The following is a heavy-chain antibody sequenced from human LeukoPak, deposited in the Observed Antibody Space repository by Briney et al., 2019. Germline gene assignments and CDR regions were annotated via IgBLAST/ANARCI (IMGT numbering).Heavy chain of an antibody. J-gene: IGHJ6*02. CDR3: NDCLDV. Sequence: ASVKVSCKASGGTFSSYSVSWVRQPPAQGLEWMGRIIHIIDIAHYAQNFQGTVSNDLSSLRPEDTAMYYCAGGAHDGGNFYNDCLDVWGQGTAVTVSS. V-gene: IGHV1-69*10. CDR1: GGTFSSYS. D-gene: IGHD3-10*01. CDR2: IIHIIDIA.